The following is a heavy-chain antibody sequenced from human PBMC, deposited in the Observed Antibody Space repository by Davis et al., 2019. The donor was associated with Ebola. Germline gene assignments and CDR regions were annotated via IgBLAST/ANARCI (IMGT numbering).Heavy chain of an antibody. CDR3: ARSSRPYYYDSSGYSNFDY. CDR2: IYPGDSDT. Sequence: PGGSLRLSCKGSGYSFTSYWISWVRQMPGKGLEWMGIIYPGDSDTRYSPSFQGQVTISADKSISTAYLQWSSLKASDTAMYYCARSSRPYYYDSSGYSNFDYWGQGTLVTVSS. J-gene: IGHJ4*02. CDR1: GYSFTSYW. D-gene: IGHD3-22*01. V-gene: IGHV5-51*01.